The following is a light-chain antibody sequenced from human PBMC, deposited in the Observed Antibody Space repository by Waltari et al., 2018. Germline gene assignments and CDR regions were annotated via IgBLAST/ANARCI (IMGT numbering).Light chain of an antibody. CDR2: KAS. Sequence: DIQMTQSPSTLSASVGDRFTITCRASQSISNWLAWYQQKPGKAPNLLIYKASTLESGVPSRFSGSGSGTEFTLTISSLQPYDFATYYCQQYNSYSLLTFGGGTKVEIK. J-gene: IGKJ4*01. V-gene: IGKV1-5*03. CDR3: QQYNSYSLLT. CDR1: QSISNW.